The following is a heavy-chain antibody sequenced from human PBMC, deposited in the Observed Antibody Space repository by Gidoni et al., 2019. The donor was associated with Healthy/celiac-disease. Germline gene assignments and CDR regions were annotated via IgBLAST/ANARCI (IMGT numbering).Heavy chain of an antibody. CDR3: ARIAPGIAAVGGGYYVDY. J-gene: IGHJ4*02. CDR2: ISSSSSYT. CDR1: GFTFSDYY. Sequence: QVQLVESGGGLVKPGGSLRLSCAASGFTFSDYYMSWIRQAPGKGLEWVSYISSSSSYTNYADSVKGRFTISRDNAKNSLYLQMNSLRAEDTAVYYCARIAPGIAAVGGGYYVDYWGQGTLVTVSS. V-gene: IGHV3-11*06. D-gene: IGHD6-13*01.